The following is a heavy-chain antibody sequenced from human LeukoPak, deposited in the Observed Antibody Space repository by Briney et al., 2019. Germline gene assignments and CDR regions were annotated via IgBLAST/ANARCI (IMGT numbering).Heavy chain of an antibody. V-gene: IGHV1-46*01. D-gene: IGHD5-18*01. CDR2: INPSGGST. CDR3: ARDPGREYDVDTAMGSPPDWYFDL. Sequence: ASVKVSCKASGYTFTSYYMHWVRQAPGQGLEWMGIINPSGGSTSYAQKFQGRVTMTRDTCTSTVYIALSRLRSEDTAVYYCARDPGREYDVDTAMGSPPDWYFDLWGRGTLVTVSS. CDR1: GYTFTSYY. J-gene: IGHJ2*01.